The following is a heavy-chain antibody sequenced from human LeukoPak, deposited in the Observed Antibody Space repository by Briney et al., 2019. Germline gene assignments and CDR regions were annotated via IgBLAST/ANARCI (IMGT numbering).Heavy chain of an antibody. CDR2: IKQDGTEK. D-gene: IGHD6-6*01. V-gene: IGHV3-7*04. Sequence: QPGRSLRLSCAASGFTFSSYWMSWVRQAPGEGLEWVANIKQDGTEKYYMDSVKGRFSISRDNAKNSLYLQMNALRAEDTAVYYCARDVRPDYWGQGTLVTVST. CDR3: ARDVRPDY. J-gene: IGHJ4*02. CDR1: GFTFSSYW.